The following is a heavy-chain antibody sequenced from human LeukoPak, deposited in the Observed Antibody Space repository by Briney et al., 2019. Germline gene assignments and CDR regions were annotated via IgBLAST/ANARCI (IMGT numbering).Heavy chain of an antibody. J-gene: IGHJ6*04. CDR2: IYSSGCT. Sequence: LHTQSLMCSVSNGLNSGHYWIWIRQPRGKALEWSGYIYSSGCTDYNPSLQSQVTMSVDTSMNQFSLRLISVTAADTAVYYCARFTYTTRPSDVWGKGTTVTVSS. CDR1: NGLNSGHY. CDR3: ARFTYTTRPSDV. D-gene: IGHD3-16*01. V-gene: IGHV4-4*09.